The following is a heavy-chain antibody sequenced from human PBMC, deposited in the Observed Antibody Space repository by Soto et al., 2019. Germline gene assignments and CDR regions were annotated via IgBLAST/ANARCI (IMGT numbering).Heavy chain of an antibody. Sequence: SLRLSCAASGFTFSSYGMHWVRQAPGKGLEWVAVISYDGSNKYYADSVKGRFTISRDNSKNTLYLQMNSLRAEDTAVYYCTKDCGYSYGYDDYYYYGMDVWGQGTTVTVSS. J-gene: IGHJ6*02. D-gene: IGHD5-18*01. CDR2: ISYDGSNK. CDR1: GFTFSSYG. CDR3: TKDCGYSYGYDDYYYYGMDV. V-gene: IGHV3-30*18.